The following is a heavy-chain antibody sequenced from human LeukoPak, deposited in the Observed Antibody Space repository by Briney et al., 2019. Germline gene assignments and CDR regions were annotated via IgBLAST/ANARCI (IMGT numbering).Heavy chain of an antibody. J-gene: IGHJ4*02. D-gene: IGHD6-19*01. CDR3: ARAYSSGWLPRGGYYFDY. V-gene: IGHV1-3*01. CDR2: INAGNGNT. CDR1: GYTFTSYA. Sequence: ASVKVSCKASGYTFTSYAMHWVRQAPGQRLEWMGWINAGNGNTKYSQKFQGRVTITRDTSASTAYMELSSLRSEDTAVYYCARAYSSGWLPRGGYYFDYWAREPWSPSPQ.